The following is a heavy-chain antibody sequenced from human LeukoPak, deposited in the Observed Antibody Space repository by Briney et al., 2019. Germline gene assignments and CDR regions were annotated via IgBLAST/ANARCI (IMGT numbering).Heavy chain of an antibody. V-gene: IGHV1-2*02. D-gene: IGHD1-14*01. CDR1: GYTFTGYY. Sequence: ASVKVSCKASGYTFTGYYMHWLRQAPGQGLVWMGWIDPKRGGTNYAQKFQGRVTMSRDTSISTAYMEVSRLRSDDTAVYYCATSIEAEIWYFDYWGQGTLVTVSS. J-gene: IGHJ4*02. CDR3: ATSIEAEIWYFDY. CDR2: IDPKRGGT.